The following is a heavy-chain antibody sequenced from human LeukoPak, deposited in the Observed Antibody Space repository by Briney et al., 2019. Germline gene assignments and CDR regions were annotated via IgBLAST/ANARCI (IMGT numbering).Heavy chain of an antibody. V-gene: IGHV1-18*01. Sequence: ASVKVSCKTSGYTFTNYGISWVRQAPGQGLEWMGWISGYNGNTNYAQKPQGRVTMTTDTSTSTAYMELRSLRSGDTAVYYCATDYGSGSNRNDYWGQGTLVTVSS. D-gene: IGHD3-10*01. J-gene: IGHJ4*02. CDR2: ISGYNGNT. CDR1: GYTFTNYG. CDR3: ATDYGSGSNRNDY.